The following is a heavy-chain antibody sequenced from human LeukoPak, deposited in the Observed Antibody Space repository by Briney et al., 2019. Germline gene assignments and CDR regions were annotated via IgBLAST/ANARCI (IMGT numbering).Heavy chain of an antibody. J-gene: IGHJ4*02. CDR2: IRSKAYGGTT. V-gene: IGHV3-49*04. CDR3: SRKGFQRVY. Sequence: PGRSLRLSCTASGFSFGDSVMSWVRQAPGKGLEWVGFIRSKAYGGTTEYAASVKGRFTISRDDSKSIAYLQMNSLKTEDTAVYYCSRKGFQRVYWGQGTLVTVSS. CDR1: GFSFGDSV. D-gene: IGHD3-3*01.